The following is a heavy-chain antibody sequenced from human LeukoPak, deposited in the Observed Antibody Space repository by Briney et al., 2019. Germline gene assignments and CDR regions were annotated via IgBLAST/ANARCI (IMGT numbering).Heavy chain of an antibody. J-gene: IGHJ6*02. CDR3: ARDWSYGSSYGMDV. CDR2: INPIRGGT. Sequence: ASVKVSCKASGYTFTGYYMHWARQAPGQGLEWMGWINPIRGGTNYAQKFQGRVTMTRDTSISTAYMELTRLTSDDAAVYYCARDWSYGSSYGMDVWGQGTTVTVSS. CDR1: GYTFTGYY. D-gene: IGHD5-18*01. V-gene: IGHV1-2*02.